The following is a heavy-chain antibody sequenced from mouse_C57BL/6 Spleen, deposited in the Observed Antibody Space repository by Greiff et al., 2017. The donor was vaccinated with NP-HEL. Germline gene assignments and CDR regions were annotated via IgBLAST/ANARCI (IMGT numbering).Heavy chain of an antibody. Sequence: EVQLQQSGPELVKPGASVKITCKASGYTFTDYNMDWVKQSHGKSLEWIGDINPNNGGTIYNQKFKGKATLTVDKSSSTAYMELRSLTSEDTAVYYCARWPGSHFDYWGQGTTLTVSS. CDR1: GYTFTDYN. CDR3: ARWPGSHFDY. CDR2: INPNNGGT. D-gene: IGHD4-1*01. V-gene: IGHV1-18*01. J-gene: IGHJ2*01.